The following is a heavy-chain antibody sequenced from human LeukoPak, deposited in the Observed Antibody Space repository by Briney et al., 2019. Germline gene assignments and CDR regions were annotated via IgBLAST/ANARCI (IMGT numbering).Heavy chain of an antibody. Sequence: SETLSLTCTVSGGSISTYYWSWIRQPPGKGLEWIGYTYYSGGTNYNPSLKSRVTMSKDTSKNQFSLKLSSVTAADTAVYYCARHSTSWSSFDSWGQGTLVTVSS. J-gene: IGHJ4*02. CDR2: TYYSGGT. CDR1: GGSISTYY. D-gene: IGHD6-13*01. CDR3: ARHSTSWSSFDS. V-gene: IGHV4-59*01.